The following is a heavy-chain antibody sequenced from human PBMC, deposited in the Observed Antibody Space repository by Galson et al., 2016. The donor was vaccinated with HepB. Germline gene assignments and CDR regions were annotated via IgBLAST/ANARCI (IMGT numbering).Heavy chain of an antibody. CDR2: IKQDGSEK. D-gene: IGHD3-16*01. CDR3: VREGGRGGGSP. J-gene: IGHJ5*02. Sequence: SLRLSCAASRFTFTSYWMSWARQPPGKGLEWVANIKQDGSEKNYVDSVRGRFTISRDNAKNSLYLQMKSLRAEDTAVYYCVREGGRGGGSPWGQGALVTVSS. V-gene: IGHV3-7*03. CDR1: RFTFTSYW.